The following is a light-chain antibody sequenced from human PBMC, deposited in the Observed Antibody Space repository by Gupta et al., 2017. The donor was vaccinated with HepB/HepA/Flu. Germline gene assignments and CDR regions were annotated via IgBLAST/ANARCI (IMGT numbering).Light chain of an antibody. CDR1: SSNIGAGYD. CDR3: QSYDSSLSASV. J-gene: IGLJ1*01. V-gene: IGLV1-40*01. Sequence: QSVLTQPPPVSGAPGQRVTISCTGSSSNIGAGYDVHWYQQVPGTAPKLLIYGNSNRPSGVPDRFSGSKSGTSASLAITGLQAEDEADYYCQSYDSSLSASVFGTGTKVTVL. CDR2: GNS.